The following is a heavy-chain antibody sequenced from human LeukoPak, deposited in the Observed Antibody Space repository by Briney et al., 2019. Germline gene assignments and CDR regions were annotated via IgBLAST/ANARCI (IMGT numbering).Heavy chain of an antibody. CDR3: ARHQGASSGWYGG. D-gene: IGHD6-19*01. Sequence: SETLSLTCTVSGGSINSSSYYWGWIRQPPGKGLEWIGSIYYSGSTYYNPSLKSRVTISVDTSKNQFSLKLSSVTAADTAVYYCARHQGASSGWYGGWGQGTLVTVSS. CDR1: GGSINSSSYY. CDR2: IYYSGST. J-gene: IGHJ4*02. V-gene: IGHV4-39*01.